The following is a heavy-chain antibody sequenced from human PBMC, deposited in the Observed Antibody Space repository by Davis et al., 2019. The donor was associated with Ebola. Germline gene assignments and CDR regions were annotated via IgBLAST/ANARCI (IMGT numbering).Heavy chain of an antibody. Sequence: SQTLSLTCGVYGGSFTDYFWSWIRQPPEKGLEWIGEISHHSGYTNYNPSLRSRAAISVDSSKNQFSLKVNSVTAADTATYYCARTTKTNIEDSGLGYNSFDAWGQGVLVSVSS. D-gene: IGHD4-17*01. CDR2: ISHHSGYT. J-gene: IGHJ5*02. CDR3: ARTTKTNIEDSGLGYNSFDA. CDR1: GGSFTDYF. V-gene: IGHV4-34*01.